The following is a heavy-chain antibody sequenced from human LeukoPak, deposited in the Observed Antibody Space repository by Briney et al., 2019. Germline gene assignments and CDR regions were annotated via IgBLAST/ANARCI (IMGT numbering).Heavy chain of an antibody. Sequence: GESLRISCKGSGYSFANYWISWVRQMPGKGLEWMGRIDPSDSCTDYSPSFQGHVTISADKSISTAYLQWNSLKASDTAVYYYARPDCIGGNCYLLTYWGQGSLVTVSS. D-gene: IGHD2-15*01. CDR1: GYSFANYW. V-gene: IGHV5-10-1*01. J-gene: IGHJ4*02. CDR2: IDPSDSCT. CDR3: ARPDCIGGNCYLLTY.